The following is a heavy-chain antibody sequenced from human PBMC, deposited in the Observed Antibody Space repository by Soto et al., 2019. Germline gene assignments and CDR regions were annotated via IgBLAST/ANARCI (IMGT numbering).Heavy chain of an antibody. CDR2: IYPGDSDT. V-gene: IGHV5-51*01. D-gene: IGHD3-16*01. CDR1: GYSFTSYW. J-gene: IGHJ5*02. CDR3: ARSPPQRGDFWFDP. Sequence: GESLKISCKGSGYSFTSYWIGWVCQMPGKGLEWMGIIYPGDSDTRYSPSFQGQVTISADKSISTAYMQWSSLKASDTAMYYCARSPPQRGDFWFDPWGQGTLVTVSS.